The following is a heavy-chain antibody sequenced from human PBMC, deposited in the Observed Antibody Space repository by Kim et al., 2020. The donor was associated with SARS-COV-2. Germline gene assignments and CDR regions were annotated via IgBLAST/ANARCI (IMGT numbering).Heavy chain of an antibody. J-gene: IGHJ6*02. V-gene: IGHV7-4-1*02. Sequence: ASVKVSCKASGYTFTSYAMNWVRQAPGQGLEWMGWINTNTGNPTYAQGFTGRFVFSLDTSVSTAYLQISSLKAEDTAVYYCARERPGRWLQFYYYYYGMDVWGPGTTVTVSS. D-gene: IGHD5-12*01. CDR2: INTNTGNP. CDR1: GYTFTSYA. CDR3: ARERPGRWLQFYYYYYGMDV.